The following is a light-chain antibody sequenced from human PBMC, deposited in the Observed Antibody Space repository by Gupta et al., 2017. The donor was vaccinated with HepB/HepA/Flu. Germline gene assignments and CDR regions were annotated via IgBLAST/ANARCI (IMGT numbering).Light chain of an antibody. CDR2: VGTGGVVG. V-gene: IGLV9-49*03. CDR1: SDSRAYL. Sequence: PALTQPPSASASLGASATLIRTLSSDSRAYLVDWSQQRPGMGPRFVMRVGTGGVVGSKGDGIPDRFSVLGSGLKRFLTIKNIQEEDEGDYHCGADHVRGSNFVFVFGGGTKVTV. J-gene: IGLJ3*02. CDR3: GADHVRGSNFVFV.